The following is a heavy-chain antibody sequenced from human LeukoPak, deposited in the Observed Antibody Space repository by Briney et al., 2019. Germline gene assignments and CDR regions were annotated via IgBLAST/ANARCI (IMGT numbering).Heavy chain of an antibody. CDR1: GFTFSSYG. J-gene: IGHJ6*03. V-gene: IGHV3-30*02. D-gene: IGHD3-22*01. CDR3: AKSYYDYPYYYYMDV. CDR2: IRYDGSNK. Sequence: RSGGSLRLSCAASGFTFSSYGMHWVRQAPGKGLEWVAFIRYDGSNKYYADSVKGRFTISRDNSKNTLYLQMNSLRAEDTAVYYCAKSYYDYPYYYYMDVWGKGTTVTVSS.